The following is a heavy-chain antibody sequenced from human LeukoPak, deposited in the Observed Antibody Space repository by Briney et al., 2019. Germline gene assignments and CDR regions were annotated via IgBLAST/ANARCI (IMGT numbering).Heavy chain of an antibody. D-gene: IGHD3-10*01. CDR2: INHSGST. Sequence: PSETLSLTCAVYGGSFSGYYWSWIRQPPGKGLEWIGEINHSGSTNYNPSLKSRVTISVDTSKNQFSLKLSSVTAADTAVYYCATMVRGVIWAFDIWGQGTMVTVSS. CDR3: ATMVRGVIWAFDI. J-gene: IGHJ3*02. CDR1: GGSFSGYY. V-gene: IGHV4-34*01.